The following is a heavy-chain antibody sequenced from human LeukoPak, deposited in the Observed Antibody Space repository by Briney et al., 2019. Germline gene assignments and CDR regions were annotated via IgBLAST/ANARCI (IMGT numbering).Heavy chain of an antibody. D-gene: IGHD3-22*01. CDR2: ISQDGSQK. CDR3: LRTDSSGSRAN. Sequence: GGSLRLSCAASGFTFSTYWMSWVRQAPGKGLEWVANISQDGSQKYYVDSVKGRFTISRDNAKNSLYLQMNSLRAEDTAVYYCLRTDSSGSRANWGQGTLVTVSS. V-gene: IGHV3-7*01. CDR1: GFTFSTYW. J-gene: IGHJ4*02.